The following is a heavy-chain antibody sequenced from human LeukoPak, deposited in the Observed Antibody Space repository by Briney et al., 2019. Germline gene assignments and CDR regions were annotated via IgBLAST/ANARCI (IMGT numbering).Heavy chain of an antibody. D-gene: IGHD2-2*02. CDR1: GFTFSDYW. J-gene: IGHJ6*02. CDR2: IISSSYM. CDR3: ARDQVLGAPAAIRGYYYYYGMDV. V-gene: IGHV3-69-1*01. Sequence: PGGSLRLSCAASGFTFSDYWIHWVRQAPGKGLEWVSSIISSSYMYYADSVKGRFTISRDNAKNSLYLQMNSLRAEDTAVYYCARDQVLGAPAAIRGYYYYYGMDVWGQGTTVTVSS.